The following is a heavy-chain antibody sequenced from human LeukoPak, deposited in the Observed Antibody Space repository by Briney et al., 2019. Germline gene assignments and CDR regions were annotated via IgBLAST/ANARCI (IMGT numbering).Heavy chain of an antibody. CDR2: ISAYNGNT. J-gene: IGHJ5*02. Sequence: ASVKASCKASGYTFTSYGISWVRQAPGQGLEWMGWISAYNGNTNYAQKPQGRVTMTTDTSTSTAYMELRSLRSDDTAVYYCARDIVVVPAAMTGWFDPWGQGTLVTVSS. CDR1: GYTFTSYG. V-gene: IGHV1-18*01. D-gene: IGHD2-2*01. CDR3: ARDIVVVPAAMTGWFDP.